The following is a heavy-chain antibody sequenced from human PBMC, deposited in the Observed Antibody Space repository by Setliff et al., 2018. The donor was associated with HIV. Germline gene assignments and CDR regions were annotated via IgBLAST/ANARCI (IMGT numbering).Heavy chain of an antibody. CDR3: AREYKYYYYGMDV. CDR2: IYYSGGT. J-gene: IGHJ6*02. D-gene: IGHD1-1*01. CDR1: GGSISSSSYY. Sequence: LSLTCTVSGGSISSSSYYWGWIRQPPGKGLEWIGSIYYSGGTYYNPSLKSRVTISVDTSKNQFSLKLSSVTAADTAVYYCAREYKYYYYGMDVWGQGTTVTVSS. V-gene: IGHV4-39*07.